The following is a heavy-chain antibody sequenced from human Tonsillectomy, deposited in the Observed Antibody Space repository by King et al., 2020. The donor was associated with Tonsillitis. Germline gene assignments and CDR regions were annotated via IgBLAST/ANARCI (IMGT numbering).Heavy chain of an antibody. D-gene: IGHD4-17*01. CDR1: GFTFDDYG. CDR3: AKGAVTDYYYMDV. J-gene: IGHJ6*03. Sequence: VQLVESGGGVVRPGGSLRLSCAASGFTFDDYGMSWVRQVPGKGLEWVSGMNWNGDNIGYADSVKGRFTISRDNAKNSLYLEMNSLRAEDMALYYCAKGAVTDYYYMDVWGKATTVTVSS. V-gene: IGHV3-20*04. CDR2: MNWNGDNI.